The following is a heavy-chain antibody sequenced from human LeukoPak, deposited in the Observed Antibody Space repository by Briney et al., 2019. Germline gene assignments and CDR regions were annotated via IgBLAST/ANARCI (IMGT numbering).Heavy chain of an antibody. J-gene: IGHJ6*03. Sequence: PSETLSLTCAVYGGSFSGYYWSWLRQPPGKGLEWIGEINHSGSTNYNPSLKSRVTISVDTSKNQFSLKLSSVTAADTAVYYCARASRGFGANMDVWGKGTTVTISS. CDR3: ARASRGFGANMDV. V-gene: IGHV4-34*01. D-gene: IGHD3-10*01. CDR1: GGSFSGYY. CDR2: INHSGST.